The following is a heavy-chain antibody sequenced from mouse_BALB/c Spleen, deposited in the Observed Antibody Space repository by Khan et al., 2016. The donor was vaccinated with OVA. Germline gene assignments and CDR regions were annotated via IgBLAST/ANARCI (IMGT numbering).Heavy chain of an antibody. CDR2: IDPFNGGT. CDR1: GYSFTDYY. V-gene: IGHV1S135*01. J-gene: IGHJ3*01. Sequence: VQLQQSGPELMKPGASVKISCKASGYSFTDYYIHWVKQSHGQSLEWIGYIDPFNGGTNFNQKFGGTATLTVNKSSSMSYMYLNSLTTEESEVYYCKRLGTTGWFAYWGQGTLVTVSA. CDR3: KRLGTTGWFAY. D-gene: IGHD2-13*01.